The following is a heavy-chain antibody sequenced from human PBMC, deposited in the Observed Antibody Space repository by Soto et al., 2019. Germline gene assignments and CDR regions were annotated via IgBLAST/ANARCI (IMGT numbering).Heavy chain of an antibody. Sequence: QVQLQQWGAGLLKPSETLSLTCAVYGGSFSGYYWSWIRQPPGKGLEWIGEINHSGSTNYNPSLKSRVTISVDTSTNQFSLKLSSVTAADTAVYYCARGVHHFWSGYHPYYYYMDVWGKGTTVTVSS. J-gene: IGHJ6*03. V-gene: IGHV4-34*01. CDR1: GGSFSGYY. CDR3: ARGVHHFWSGYHPYYYYMDV. D-gene: IGHD3-3*02. CDR2: INHSGST.